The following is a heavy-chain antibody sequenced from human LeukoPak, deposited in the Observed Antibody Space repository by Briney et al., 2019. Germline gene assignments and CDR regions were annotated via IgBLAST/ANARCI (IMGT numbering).Heavy chain of an antibody. CDR2: ISGSGGST. D-gene: IGHD3-10*01. V-gene: IGHV3-23*01. CDR1: GFTFSSYA. Sequence: PGGSLRLSCAASGFTFSSYAMSWVRQAPGKGLEWVSAISGSGGSTYYADSVKGRFTISGDNSKNTLYLQMNSLRAEDTAVYYCAKGAYYYGSGPDPDDAFDIWGQGTMVTVSS. CDR3: AKGAYYYGSGPDPDDAFDI. J-gene: IGHJ3*02.